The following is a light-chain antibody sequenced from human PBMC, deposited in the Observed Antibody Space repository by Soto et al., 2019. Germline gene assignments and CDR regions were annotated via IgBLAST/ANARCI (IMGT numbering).Light chain of an antibody. CDR2: GNN. J-gene: IGLJ3*02. CDR3: QSYDTSLSGSGV. CDR1: SSNIGAGYD. V-gene: IGLV1-40*01. Sequence: QSVLTQPPSVSGAPGQRVTISCTGSSSNIGAGYDVHWYQQFPGTAPKLLIYGNNNRPSGVPDRFSGSKSGTSASLAITGLHAEDEADYYCQSYDTSLSGSGVFGGGTKLTVL.